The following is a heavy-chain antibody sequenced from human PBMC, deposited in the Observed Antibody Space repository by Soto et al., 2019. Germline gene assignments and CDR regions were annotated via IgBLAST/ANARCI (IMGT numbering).Heavy chain of an antibody. D-gene: IGHD6-6*01. CDR1: GFTFSSYG. J-gene: IGHJ6*03. CDR3: AGGDFYSSSSPYYYYYMDV. Sequence: GGSLRLSCAASGFTFSSYGMHWVRQAPGKGLDLVAVIWYDGSNKYYADSVKGRFTISRDNSKNTLYLQMNSLRAEDTAVYYCAGGDFYSSSSPYYYYYMDVWGKGTTVTVSS. V-gene: IGHV3-33*01. CDR2: IWYDGSNK.